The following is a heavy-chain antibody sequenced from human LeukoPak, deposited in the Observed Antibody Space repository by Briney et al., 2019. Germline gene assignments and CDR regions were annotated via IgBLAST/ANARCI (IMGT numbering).Heavy chain of an antibody. CDR2: IYYSGST. Sequence: PSETLSLTCTVSGGSIRSYYWSWIRQPPGKGLEWIGYIYYSGSTNYNPSLKSRVSISVDTSKNQFSLRLSSVTAADTAVYYCARTGSTVTMLYPFDHWGQGTLVTVSS. D-gene: IGHD4-17*01. CDR3: ARTGSTVTMLYPFDH. CDR1: GGSIRSYY. V-gene: IGHV4-59*01. J-gene: IGHJ4*02.